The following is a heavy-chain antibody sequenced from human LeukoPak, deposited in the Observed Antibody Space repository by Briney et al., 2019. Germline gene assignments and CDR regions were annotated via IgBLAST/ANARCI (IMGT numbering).Heavy chain of an antibody. V-gene: IGHV3-23*01. CDR1: GFTVSSNY. J-gene: IGHJ4*02. D-gene: IGHD6-19*01. CDR2: ISGSGGST. Sequence: GGSLRLSCAASGFTVSSNYMSWVRQAPGKGLEWVSAISGSGGSTYYADSAKGRFTISRDNSKNTLYLQMNSLRAEDTAVYYCAKVWDSGGFFANWGKEPLVTVSS. CDR3: AKVWDSGGFFAN.